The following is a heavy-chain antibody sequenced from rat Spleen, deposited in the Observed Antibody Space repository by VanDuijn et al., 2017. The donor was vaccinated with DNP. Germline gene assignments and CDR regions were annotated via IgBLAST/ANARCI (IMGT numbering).Heavy chain of an antibody. CDR3: ARHYGGYSYYWYFDF. J-gene: IGHJ1*01. V-gene: IGHV5-7*01. CDR1: GFTFSDYN. D-gene: IGHD1-11*01. CDR2: ISYDGSST. Sequence: EVQLVESGGGLVQPGRSLKLSCAASGFTFSDYNMAWVRQAPKKGLEWVATISYDGSSTYYRDSVKGRFTISRDNAKSTLYLQMDSLRSEDMATYYCARHYGGYSYYWYFDFWGPGTMVTVSS.